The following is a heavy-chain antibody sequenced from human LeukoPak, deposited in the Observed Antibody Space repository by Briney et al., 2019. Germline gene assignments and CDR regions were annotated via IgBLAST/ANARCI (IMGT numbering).Heavy chain of an antibody. J-gene: IGHJ5*02. CDR2: INPNSGGT. CDR1: GYTFTGYY. V-gene: IGHV1-2*02. CDR3: ARDYYDSSGYSRFDP. Sequence: ASVTVSCMASGYTFTGYYMHWVRQAPGQGLEWMGWINPNSGGTDYAQKFQGRVTMTRDTSISTAYMEVSRLRSDDTAVYYCARDYYDSSGYSRFDPWGQGTLVTVSS. D-gene: IGHD3-22*01.